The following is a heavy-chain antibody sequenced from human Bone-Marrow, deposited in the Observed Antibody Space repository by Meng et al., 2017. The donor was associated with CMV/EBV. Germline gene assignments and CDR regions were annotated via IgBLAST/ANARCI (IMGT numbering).Heavy chain of an antibody. CDR2: INSRGNTT. CDR3: SKGPAYCGGDCYND. V-gene: IGHV3-23*01. J-gene: IGHJ1*01. CDR1: GLTLRSYS. Sequence: GESLKISCAASGLTLRSYSMAWVRQAPGKGLEWVSTINSRGNTTYYADSVRARFTIPRDNSRNTLHLPINSLSADATAVYYCSKGPAYCGGDCYNDWGQGTLVTVSS. D-gene: IGHD2-21*01.